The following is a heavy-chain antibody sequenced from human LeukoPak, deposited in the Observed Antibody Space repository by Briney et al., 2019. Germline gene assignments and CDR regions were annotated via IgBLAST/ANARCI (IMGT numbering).Heavy chain of an antibody. CDR2: INPNSGGT. J-gene: IGHJ3*02. CDR1: GYTFTGYY. Sequence: ASVKVSCKASGYTFTGYYMHWVRQAPGQGLEWMGRINPNSGGTNYAQKFQGRVTMTRDTSISTAYMELSSLRSEDTAVYYCARDWHYYDSSGYGAFDIWGQGTMVTVSS. V-gene: IGHV1-2*06. D-gene: IGHD3-22*01. CDR3: ARDWHYYDSSGYGAFDI.